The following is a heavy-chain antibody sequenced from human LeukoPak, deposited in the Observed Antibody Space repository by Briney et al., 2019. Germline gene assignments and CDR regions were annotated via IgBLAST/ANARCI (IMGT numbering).Heavy chain of an antibody. V-gene: IGHV4-38-2*02. CDR1: GYSMSSGYY. CDR2: VYHTGST. D-gene: IGHD6-19*01. J-gene: IGHJ4*02. CDR3: ARIPHRYSIAVAGSLVTDY. Sequence: KASETLSLTCTVSGYSMSSGYYWGWIRQPPERGLEWIGSVYHTGSTYYNPSLKSRVTISVDTSKNQFSLKLSSVTADDTAVYYCARIPHRYSIAVAGSLVTDYWGQGTLVTVPS.